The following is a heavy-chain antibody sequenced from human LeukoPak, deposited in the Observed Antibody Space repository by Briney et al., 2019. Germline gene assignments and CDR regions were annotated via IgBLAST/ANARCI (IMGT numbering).Heavy chain of an antibody. CDR1: GYTFTGYY. Sequence: SVKVSCKASGYTFTGYYMHWVRQAPGQGLEWMGWINPNSGGTNYAQKFQGRVTMTRDTSISTAYMELSRLRSDDTAVYYCARDRPPYYDSSGMGAYDIWGQGTMVTVSS. CDR3: ARDRPPYYDSSGMGAYDI. J-gene: IGHJ3*02. CDR2: INPNSGGT. D-gene: IGHD3-22*01. V-gene: IGHV1-2*02.